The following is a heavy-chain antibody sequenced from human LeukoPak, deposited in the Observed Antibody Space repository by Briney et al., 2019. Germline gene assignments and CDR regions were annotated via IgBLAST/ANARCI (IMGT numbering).Heavy chain of an antibody. D-gene: IGHD2-21*01. Sequence: ASVKVSCKASGYTFTSYDINWVRQATGQGLEWMGWMNPNSGNTGYAQKFQGRVTMTRNTSISTAYMELSSLRSEDTAVYYCARGAGIVVVRAAAVNWFDPWGQGTLVTVSS. CDR3: ARGAGIVVVRAAAVNWFDP. J-gene: IGHJ5*02. V-gene: IGHV1-8*01. CDR2: MNPNSGNT. CDR1: GYTFTSYD.